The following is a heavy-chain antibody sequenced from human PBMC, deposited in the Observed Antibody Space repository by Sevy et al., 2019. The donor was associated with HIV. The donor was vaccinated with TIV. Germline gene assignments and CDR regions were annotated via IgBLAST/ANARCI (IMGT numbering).Heavy chain of an antibody. CDR2: IKQDGSEK. CDR1: GFTFSSYW. Sequence: GGSLRLSCAASGFTFSSYWVSWVRQAPGKGLEWVANIKQDGSEKYYVDSVKGRFTISRDNAKNSLYLQMNSLRAEDTAVYYCARDSWTSCYAYWGQGTLVTVSS. V-gene: IGHV3-7*01. J-gene: IGHJ4*02. D-gene: IGHD2-2*01. CDR3: ARDSWTSCYAY.